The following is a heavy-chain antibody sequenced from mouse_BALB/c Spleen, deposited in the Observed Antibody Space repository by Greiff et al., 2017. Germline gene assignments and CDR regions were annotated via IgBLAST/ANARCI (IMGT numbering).Heavy chain of an antibody. D-gene: IGHD2-4*01. CDR3: ARGAMITADGWFAY. CDR2: ISYDGSN. J-gene: IGHJ3*01. Sequence: DVKLVESGPGLVKPSQSLSLTCSVTGYSITSGYYWNWIRQFPGNKLEWMGYISYDGSNNYNPSLKNRISITRDTSKNQFFLKLNSVTTEDTATYYCARGAMITADGWFAYWGQGTLVTVTA. CDR1: GYSITSGYY. V-gene: IGHV3-6*02.